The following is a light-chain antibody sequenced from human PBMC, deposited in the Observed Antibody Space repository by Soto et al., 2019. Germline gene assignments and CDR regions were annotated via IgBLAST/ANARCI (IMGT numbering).Light chain of an antibody. J-gene: IGKJ2*01. CDR2: KAS. CDR1: QSISSC. Sequence: IQMTQSPSTLAVSLGDRVPITCGASQSISSCLAWYQQKPGKAPKLLIYKASSLESGVPSRFSGSGSGTEFTLTISRLQQDDFSNYCCQQYNSYSVNAFGQGTKVDIK. V-gene: IGKV1-5*03. CDR3: QQYNSYSVNA.